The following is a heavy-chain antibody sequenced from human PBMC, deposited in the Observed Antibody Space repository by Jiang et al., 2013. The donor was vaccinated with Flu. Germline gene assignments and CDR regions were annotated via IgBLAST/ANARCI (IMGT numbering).Heavy chain of an antibody. CDR1: GGSISNYH. CDR2: VVDSENI. CDR3: ASSRLRAGSVDF. V-gene: IGHV4-4*07. J-gene: IGHJ4*02. Sequence: KPSETLSLTCDVSGGSISNYHWNWIRQPAGKGLEWIGRVVDSENINYSPSLRSRVTMSVDTSKNQFSLILTSVTAADTAVYYCASSRLRAGSVDFWGQGTLVIVSS. D-gene: IGHD6-13*01.